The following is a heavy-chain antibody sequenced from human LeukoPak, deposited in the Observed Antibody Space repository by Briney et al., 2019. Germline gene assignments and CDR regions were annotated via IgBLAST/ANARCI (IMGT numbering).Heavy chain of an antibody. CDR1: GFTFSSYA. CDR2: IGGSGGST. D-gene: IGHD3-10*01. CDR3: AKDNSWSGGYYFDY. Sequence: PGGSLRLSCAASGFTFSSYAMSWVRQAPGKGLEWVSAIGGSGGSTYYADSVKGRFTISRDNSKNTLYLQMNSLRAEDTAVYYCAKDNSWSGGYYFDYWGQGTLVTVSS. V-gene: IGHV3-23*01. J-gene: IGHJ4*02.